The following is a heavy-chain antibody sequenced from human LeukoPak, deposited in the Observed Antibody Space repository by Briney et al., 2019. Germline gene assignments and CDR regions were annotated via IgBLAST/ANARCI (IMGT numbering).Heavy chain of an antibody. Sequence: TGGSLRLSCAASGFTFDDYTMHWVRQAPGKGLEWVSLISWDGGSTYYANSVKGRFTISRDNSKNSLYLQMNSLRTEDTALYYCAKDHSGSYYGGIDYWGQGTLVTVSS. V-gene: IGHV3-43*01. J-gene: IGHJ4*02. D-gene: IGHD1-26*01. CDR3: AKDHSGSYYGGIDY. CDR1: GFTFDDYT. CDR2: ISWDGGST.